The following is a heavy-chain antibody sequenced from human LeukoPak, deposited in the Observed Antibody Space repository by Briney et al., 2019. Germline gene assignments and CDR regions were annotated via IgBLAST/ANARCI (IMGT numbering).Heavy chain of an antibody. CDR2: ITTSDGNT. Sequence: GGSLRLSCAASGFTFSSYTMSWVRQAPGKGLGWVSTITTSDGNTYYADSVKGRFTVSRDNSKNTLYLQMNSLRAEDTAVYYCAKDGGLWVSAHWGDSWGRGTLVTVSS. CDR1: GFTFSSYT. J-gene: IGHJ4*02. CDR3: AKDGGLWVSAHWGDS. V-gene: IGHV3-23*01. D-gene: IGHD7-27*01.